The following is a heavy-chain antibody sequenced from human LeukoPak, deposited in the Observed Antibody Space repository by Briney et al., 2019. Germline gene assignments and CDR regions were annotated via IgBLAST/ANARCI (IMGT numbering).Heavy chain of an antibody. CDR1: GGTFSSYA. V-gene: IGHV1-69*06. J-gene: IGHJ5*02. Sequence: SVKASCKASGGTFSSYAISWVRQAPGQGLEWMGGIIPIFGTANYAQKFQGRVTITADKSTSTAYMELSSLRSEDTAVYYCARRVPATAPPAWFDPWGQGTLVTVSS. CDR2: IIPIFGTA. CDR3: ARRVPATAPPAWFDP. D-gene: IGHD2-2*01.